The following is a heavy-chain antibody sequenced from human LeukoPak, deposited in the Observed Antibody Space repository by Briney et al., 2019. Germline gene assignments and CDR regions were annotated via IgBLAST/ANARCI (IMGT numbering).Heavy chain of an antibody. D-gene: IGHD4-17*01. CDR2: FYNSGRA. J-gene: IGHJ4*02. CDR1: DDSISDYY. CDR3: ATGYGDFRVEGRYFYS. Sequence: PSETLSLTCTVSDDSISDYYRGWIRQPPGKGLEWIGYFYNSGRATYNPSLKSRVTISADTSKNHFSLKLNSVTTADTAVYYCATGYGDFRVEGRYFYSWGQGTLVTVSS. V-gene: IGHV4-59*01.